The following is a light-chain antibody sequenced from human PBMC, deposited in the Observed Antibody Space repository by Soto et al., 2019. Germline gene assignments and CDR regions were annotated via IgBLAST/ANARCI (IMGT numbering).Light chain of an antibody. CDR2: DVS. CDR1: SSDFGGYNY. J-gene: IGLJ1*01. V-gene: IGLV2-11*01. Sequence: QSVLTQPRSVSGSPGQSVTISCTGTSSDFGGYNYVSWYQQHPGKAPKLMIYDVSKRPSGVPDRFSGSKSGNTASLTISGLQAEDEADYYCCSYAGSYNPYVFGNGTKVTVL. CDR3: CSYAGSYNPYV.